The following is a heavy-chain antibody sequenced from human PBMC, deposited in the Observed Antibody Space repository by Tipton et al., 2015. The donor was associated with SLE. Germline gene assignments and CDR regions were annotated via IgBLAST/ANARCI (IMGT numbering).Heavy chain of an antibody. CDR3: ARAGAVASIYYYGMDV. J-gene: IGHJ6*02. V-gene: IGHV1-46*01. CDR2: IKPSGGST. D-gene: IGHD6-19*01. CDR1: AYMFTSYY. Sequence: QLVQSGAEVKKAGAPVKVSCEASAYMFTSYYMHWVRQAPGQGLEWMGIIKPSGGSTRYAQKLQGRVTMTRDTSTSTVYIELSSLRSEDTALYYCARAGAVASIYYYGMDVWGQGTTVTVSS.